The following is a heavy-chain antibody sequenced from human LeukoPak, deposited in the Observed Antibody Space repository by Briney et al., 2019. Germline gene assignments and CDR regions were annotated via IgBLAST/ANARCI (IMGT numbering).Heavy chain of an antibody. J-gene: IGHJ3*02. CDR2: IYYSGST. D-gene: IGHD3-3*01. Sequence: PSETLSLTCTVSGGSISNYYWSWIRQPPGKGLEWIGYIYYSGSTNYNPSLKSRVTISVDTSKNQFSLKLSSVTAADTAVYYCARVRYDFWSGYQPPDAFDIWGQGTMVTVSS. CDR3: ARVRYDFWSGYQPPDAFDI. V-gene: IGHV4-59*01. CDR1: GGSISNYY.